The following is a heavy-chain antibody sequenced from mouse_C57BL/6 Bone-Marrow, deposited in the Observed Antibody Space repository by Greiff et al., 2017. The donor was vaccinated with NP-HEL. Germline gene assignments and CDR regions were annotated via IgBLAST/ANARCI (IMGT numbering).Heavy chain of an antibody. CDR1: GYTFTGYW. Sequence: QVQLQQSGAELMKPGASVKLSCKATGYTFTGYWIEWVKQRPGHGLEWIGEILPGSGSTNYNEKFKGKATFTADTSSNTAYMQLNSLTTDDSAIYYCARLTAQAAYYFDYWGQGTTLTVSS. V-gene: IGHV1-9*01. CDR3: ARLTAQAAYYFDY. J-gene: IGHJ2*01. D-gene: IGHD3-2*02. CDR2: ILPGSGST.